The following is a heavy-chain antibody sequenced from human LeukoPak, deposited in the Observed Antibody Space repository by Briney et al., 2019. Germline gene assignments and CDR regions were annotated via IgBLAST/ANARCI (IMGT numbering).Heavy chain of an antibody. CDR2: TYYRSKWYN. V-gene: IGHV6-1*01. CDR3: ARDQGGYSSSPGEFDY. Sequence: SQTLSLTCAISGDSVSSNSAAWNWIRQSPSRGLEWLGRTYYRSKWYNDYAVSVKSRITINSDTSKNQFSLQLNSVTPEDTAVYYCARDQGGYSSSPGEFDYWGQGTLVTVSS. CDR1: GDSVSSNSAA. D-gene: IGHD6-6*01. J-gene: IGHJ4*02.